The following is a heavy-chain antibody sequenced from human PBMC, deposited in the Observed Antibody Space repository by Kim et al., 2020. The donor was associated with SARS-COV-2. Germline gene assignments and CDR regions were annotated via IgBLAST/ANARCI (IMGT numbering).Heavy chain of an antibody. D-gene: IGHD3-9*01. Sequence: PVKGRFTISRDDSKNTLYLQMNSLKTEDTAVYYCTSEPEYYDILTGLGPLWGQRTMVTVSS. CDR3: TSEPEYYDILTGLGPL. J-gene: IGHJ3*01. V-gene: IGHV3-15*01.